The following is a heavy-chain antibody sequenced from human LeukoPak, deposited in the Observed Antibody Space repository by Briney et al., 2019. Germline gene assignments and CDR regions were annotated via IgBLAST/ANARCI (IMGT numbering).Heavy chain of an antibody. D-gene: IGHD3-22*01. Sequence: SETLSLTCTVSGGSISTFYWSWIRQPPGKGLEWIGYIYYSGSTNYNPSLKSRLTISVDTSKNQFSLKLSSVTAADTAVYYCARGRSFTYYYDSSGSSLGYWGQGTPVTVSS. J-gene: IGHJ4*02. CDR1: GGSISTFY. CDR3: ARGRSFTYYYDSSGSSLGY. CDR2: IYYSGST. V-gene: IGHV4-59*12.